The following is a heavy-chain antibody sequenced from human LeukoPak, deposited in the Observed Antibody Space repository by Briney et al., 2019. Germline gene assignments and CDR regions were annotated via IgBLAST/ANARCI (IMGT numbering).Heavy chain of an antibody. CDR3: AREYSLTGAFDY. CDR1: GGSISSDSYY. Sequence: SETLSLTCTVSGGSISSDSYYWSWIRQPAGKGLEWIGRIYSSGNTNYNPSLKSRVTISVDTSNNQFSLKLSSVTAADTAVYYCAREYSLTGAFDYWGQGTLVTVSS. CDR2: IYSSGNT. D-gene: IGHD3-9*01. J-gene: IGHJ4*02. V-gene: IGHV4-61*02.